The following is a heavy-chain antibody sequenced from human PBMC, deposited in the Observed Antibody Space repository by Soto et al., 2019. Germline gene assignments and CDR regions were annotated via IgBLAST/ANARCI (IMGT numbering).Heavy chain of an antibody. CDR1: GGSISSYY. V-gene: IGHV4-59*01. J-gene: IGHJ4*02. Sequence: QVQLQESGPGLVKPSETLSLTCTVSGGSISSYYWSWIRQPPGKGLEWIGDVSYSGSTSYNPSLDSRITISVDTSKSQFSLKVTSVTAADPAVYYCARVGGSRTTGFDYWGQGTLVTVFS. D-gene: IGHD1-1*01. CDR3: ARVGGSRTTGFDY. CDR2: VSYSGST.